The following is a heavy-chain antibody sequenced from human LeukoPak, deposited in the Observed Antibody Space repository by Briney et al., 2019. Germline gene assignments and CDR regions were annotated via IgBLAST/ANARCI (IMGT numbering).Heavy chain of an antibody. Sequence: PGGSLRLSCAVSGFSVSGYWMTWVRQAPGKGLEWVANIKQDGSEKNYVDSVKGRFTISRDNAENPLFLQMNSLRVEDTAVYYCAREWQGGIAAAGTRIEGDYWGQGTLVAVSS. CDR1: GFSVSGYW. J-gene: IGHJ4*02. CDR3: AREWQGGIAAAGTRIEGDY. D-gene: IGHD6-13*01. CDR2: IKQDGSEK. V-gene: IGHV3-7*01.